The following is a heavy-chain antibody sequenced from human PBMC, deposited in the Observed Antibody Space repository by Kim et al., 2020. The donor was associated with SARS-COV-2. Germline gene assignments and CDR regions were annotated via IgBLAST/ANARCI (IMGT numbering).Heavy chain of an antibody. D-gene: IGHD3-9*01. CDR1: GGSFSGYY. CDR2: INHSGST. CDR3: ARGRERGYDILTGYYNPRPSDY. J-gene: IGHJ4*02. V-gene: IGHV4-34*01. Sequence: SETLSLTCAVYGGSFSGYYWSWIRQPPGKGLEWIGEINHSGSTNYNPSLKSRVTISVDTSKNQFSLKLSSVTAADTAVYYCARGRERGYDILTGYYNPRPSDYWGQGTLVTVSS.